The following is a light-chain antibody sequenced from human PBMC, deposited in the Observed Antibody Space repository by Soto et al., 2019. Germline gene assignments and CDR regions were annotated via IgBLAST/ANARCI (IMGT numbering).Light chain of an antibody. V-gene: IGKV3-15*01. Sequence: EIVMTQSPATLSVSPGERATLSCRASQSISSNLAWYQQKPGQAPRLLFYGASTRATGIPASFSGSGSGTEFTLTITRLQSEDFAVYYCQQYNNWPWTFGQGTKVESK. J-gene: IGKJ1*01. CDR2: GAS. CDR1: QSISSN. CDR3: QQYNNWPWT.